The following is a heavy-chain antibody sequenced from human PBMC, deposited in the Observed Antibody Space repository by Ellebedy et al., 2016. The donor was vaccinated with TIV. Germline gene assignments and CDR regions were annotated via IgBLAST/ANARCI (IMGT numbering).Heavy chain of an antibody. CDR2: ISGSGDNT. D-gene: IGHD3-10*01. CDR1: GFTFTSYA. J-gene: IGHJ5*02. CDR3: ARSMIRGAKGTNWFDP. Sequence: GESLKISCAASGFTFTSYAMSWVRQAPGKGLEWVSTISGSGDNTYYADSVKGRFTISRDNAKNSLYLQMNSLRADDTAVYYCARSMIRGAKGTNWFDPWGQGALVTVSS. V-gene: IGHV3-23*01.